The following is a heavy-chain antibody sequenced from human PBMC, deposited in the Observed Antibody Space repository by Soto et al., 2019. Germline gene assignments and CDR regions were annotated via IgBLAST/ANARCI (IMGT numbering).Heavy chain of an antibody. CDR1: GYTFTSYG. Sequence: ASVKVSCKASGYTFTSYGISWVRQAPGQGLEWMGWISAYNGNTNYARKFQGRVTITADESTSTVYMELTSLRSEDTAVYYCARTQGVHPGNYWGQGTLVTVSS. CDR2: ISAYNGNT. J-gene: IGHJ4*02. CDR3: ARTQGVHPGNY. V-gene: IGHV1-18*01.